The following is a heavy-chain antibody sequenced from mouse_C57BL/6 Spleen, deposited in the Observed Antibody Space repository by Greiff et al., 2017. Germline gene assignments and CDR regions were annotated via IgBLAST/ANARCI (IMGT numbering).Heavy chain of an antibody. D-gene: IGHD1-1*01. CDR1: GFTFSDYG. Sequence: EVQLVESGGGLVKPGGSLKLSCAASGFTFSDYGMHWVRQAPEKGLEWVAYISSGSSTIYYADTVKGRFTISRDNAKNTLFLQRTSLRSEDTAMYYCARPLYYGSSYGFAYWGQGTLVTVSA. J-gene: IGHJ3*01. V-gene: IGHV5-17*01. CDR3: ARPLYYGSSYGFAY. CDR2: ISSGSSTI.